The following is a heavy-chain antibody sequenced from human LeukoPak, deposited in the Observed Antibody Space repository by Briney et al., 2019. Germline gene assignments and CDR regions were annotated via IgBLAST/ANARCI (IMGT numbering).Heavy chain of an antibody. V-gene: IGHV1-69*05. D-gene: IGHD5-18*01. Sequence: SVKVSCKASGYTFTSYGISWVRQAHGQGLEWMGGIIPMFGTANYAQRFQGRVTITTDESTSTAYMELSSLRSEDTAVYYCASLNRHYGASLQLWFPFDYWGQGTLVTVSS. CDR2: IIPMFGTA. J-gene: IGHJ4*02. CDR3: ASLNRHYGASLQLWFPFDY. CDR1: GYTFTSYG.